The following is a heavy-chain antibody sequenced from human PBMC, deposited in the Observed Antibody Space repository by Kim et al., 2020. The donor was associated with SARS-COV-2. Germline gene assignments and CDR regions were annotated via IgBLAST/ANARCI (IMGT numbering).Heavy chain of an antibody. V-gene: IGHV3-23*01. D-gene: IGHD6-13*01. CDR2: RT. Sequence: RTYYADSVKGRFTISRDNSKNTLFLQMSSLRAEDTAVYYCAKERDSSFDYWGQGTLVTVSS. J-gene: IGHJ4*02. CDR3: AKERDSSFDY.